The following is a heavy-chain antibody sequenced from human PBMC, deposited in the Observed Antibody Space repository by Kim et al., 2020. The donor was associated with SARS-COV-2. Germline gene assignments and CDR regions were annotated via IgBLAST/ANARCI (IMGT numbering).Heavy chain of an antibody. CDR2: ISSSSSYI. J-gene: IGHJ4*02. D-gene: IGHD3-3*01. V-gene: IGHV3-21*01. CDR3: ARTVLINYDFWSGYYNDPGY. Sequence: GGSLRLSCAASGFTFSSYSMNWVRQAPGKGLEWVSSISSSSSYIYYADSVKGRFTISRDNAKNLLYLQMNSLRAEDTAVYYCARTVLINYDFWSGYYNDPGYWGQGTLVTVSS. CDR1: GFTFSSYS.